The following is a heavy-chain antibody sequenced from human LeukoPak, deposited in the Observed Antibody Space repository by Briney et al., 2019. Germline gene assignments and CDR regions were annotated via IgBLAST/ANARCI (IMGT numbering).Heavy chain of an antibody. Sequence: GGSLRLSCAASGFTFDDYAMHWVRQLPGKGLEWVSGISWNSRYVGYADSVKGRFTISRDNAKNSLYLQMNSLRSEDTALYFCAKETRPRYCSTTSWFPGCFHHWGQGTLVTVSS. CDR1: GFTFDDYA. CDR2: ISWNSRYV. V-gene: IGHV3-9*01. D-gene: IGHD2-2*01. CDR3: AKETRPRYCSTTSWFPGCFHH. J-gene: IGHJ1*01.